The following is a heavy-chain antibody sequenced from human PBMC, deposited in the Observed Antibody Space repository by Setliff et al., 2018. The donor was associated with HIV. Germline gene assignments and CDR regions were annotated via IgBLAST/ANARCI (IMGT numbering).Heavy chain of an antibody. J-gene: IGHJ4*02. CDR3: ARGAYRRRDGGTYFYQFDF. V-gene: IGHV1-69-2*01. CDR1: GYRFTHYY. Sequence: ASVKVSCKASGYRFTHYYMHWVQQAPGKGLEWVGRINPEDHETVYAEKFQGRVTITADTSTDTAYMELSSLRSEDTAVYYCARGAYRRRDGGTYFYQFDFWGRGTLVTVSS. CDR2: INPEDHET. D-gene: IGHD1-26*01.